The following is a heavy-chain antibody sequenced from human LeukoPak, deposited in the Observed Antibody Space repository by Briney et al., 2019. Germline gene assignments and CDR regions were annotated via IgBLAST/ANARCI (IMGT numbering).Heavy chain of an antibody. D-gene: IGHD6-19*01. CDR3: AKRAVAGTGRAFDY. J-gene: IGHJ4*02. CDR1: GFTFSSYA. Sequence: GGSLRLSCAASGFTFSSYAMSWVRQAPGKGLEWVSGISGDSVSIDYADSVKGRFTMSRDNSKNTLYLQMNSLRAEDTAVYYCAKRAVAGTGRAFDYWGQGTLVTVSS. CDR2: ISGDSVSI. V-gene: IGHV3-23*01.